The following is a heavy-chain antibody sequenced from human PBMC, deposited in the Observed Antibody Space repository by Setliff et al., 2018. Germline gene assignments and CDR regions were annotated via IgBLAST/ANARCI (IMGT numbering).Heavy chain of an antibody. J-gene: IGHJ4*02. D-gene: IGHD6-6*01. CDR3: ARSLAARIYYFDY. CDR2: INPNSGGT. Sequence: ASVKVCCKASGYTFTGYYMHWVRQAPGQGLEWMGWINPNSGGTNYAQKFQGWVTMTRDTSISTAYMELSRLRSDDTAVYYCARSLAARIYYFDYWGQGTLVTVSS. CDR1: GYTFTGYY. V-gene: IGHV1-2*04.